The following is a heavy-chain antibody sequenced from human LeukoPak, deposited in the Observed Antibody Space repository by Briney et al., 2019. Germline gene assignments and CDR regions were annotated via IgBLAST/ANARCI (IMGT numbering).Heavy chain of an antibody. CDR3: TRRPTAAGPGFDY. V-gene: IGHV4-39*01. D-gene: IGHD6-13*01. CDR2: IYYSGST. Sequence: PSETLSHTCTVSGGSISSSTYYWGWIRQPPGKGLEWIGSIYYSGSTYYNPSLKSRVTISVDTSKNQFSLKLSPVTAADTAVYYCTRRPTAAGPGFDYWGQGTLVTVSS. CDR1: GGSISSSTYY. J-gene: IGHJ4*02.